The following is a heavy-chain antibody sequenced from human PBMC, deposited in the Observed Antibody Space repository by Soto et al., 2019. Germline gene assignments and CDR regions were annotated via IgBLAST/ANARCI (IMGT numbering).Heavy chain of an antibody. J-gene: IGHJ6*01. Sequence: QVQLVQSGAEVRKPGSSVKVSCKASGGSFGNYAVSWLRQAPGQGFEWMGTTIPIFGSSNYAQNFQGRLTSTPEKSSGASYVDMRTTTPEYSAVDYCATDTLGGGLVGGQDVRGQGPRVTVSS. D-gene: IGHD5-18*01. CDR3: ATDTLGGGLVGGQDV. CDR1: GGSFGNYA. CDR2: TIPIFGSS. V-gene: IGHV1-69*06.